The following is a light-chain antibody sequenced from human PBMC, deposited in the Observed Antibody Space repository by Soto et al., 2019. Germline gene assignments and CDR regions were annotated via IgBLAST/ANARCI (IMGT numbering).Light chain of an antibody. CDR3: QQRSNWLT. V-gene: IGKV3D-20*02. Sequence: EIVLTQSPGTLSLSPGERATLPCRASQSVSSSYLAWYQQKPGQAPRLLIYDASNRATGVPARFSGSGSGTDFTLTISSLEPEDFAVYYCQQRSNWLTFGQGTRLEIK. CDR2: DAS. CDR1: QSVSSSY. J-gene: IGKJ5*01.